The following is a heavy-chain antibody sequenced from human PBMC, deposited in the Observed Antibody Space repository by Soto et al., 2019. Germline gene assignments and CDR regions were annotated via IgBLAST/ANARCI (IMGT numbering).Heavy chain of an antibody. V-gene: IGHV3-74*01. Sequence: EVQLVESGGGLLQPGGSLRLSCAASGFTFSTYWMHWVRQAPGKGLVWVSRSKTDGSVTTYADSVKGRFPIARDNAKNTLYLQMNTLRAEDTAVYYCARDLGGCHDHWGRGTLVTVSS. CDR3: ARDLGGCHDH. CDR2: SKTDGSVT. D-gene: IGHD3-16*01. CDR1: GFTFSTYW. J-gene: IGHJ4*02.